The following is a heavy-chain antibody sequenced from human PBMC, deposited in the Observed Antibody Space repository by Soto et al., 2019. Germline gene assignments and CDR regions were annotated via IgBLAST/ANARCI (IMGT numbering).Heavy chain of an antibody. CDR3: ARDVEYSKYFRCMDV. CDR1: GDTFSTYT. CDR2: IIPRSATS. D-gene: IGHD4-4*01. V-gene: IGHV1-69*13. J-gene: IGHJ6*02. Sequence: GASVKVSCKASGDTFSTYTITWMRQAPGQGLEWMGGIIPRSATSNYAQKFQGRVTITADESTNTAYMELSSLRSGDTAVYYCARDVEYSKYFRCMDVWGQGTTVTVSS.